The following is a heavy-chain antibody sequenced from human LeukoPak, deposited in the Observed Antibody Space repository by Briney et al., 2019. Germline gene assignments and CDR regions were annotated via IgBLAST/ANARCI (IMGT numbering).Heavy chain of an antibody. CDR1: GGSITSSSYY. CDR2: INDSGTT. CDR3: ARPGGYCSCGSCSDAFDI. D-gene: IGHD2-15*01. V-gene: IGHV4-39*01. Sequence: ETLSLTCTVSGGSITSSSYYWGWTRQPPGKGLEGIGSINDSGTTYSNPSLKRPVTLSVDTSKNQFSLKLSSVSAADTAVYYCARPGGYCSCGSCSDAFDIWGQGRMVSVCS. J-gene: IGHJ3*02.